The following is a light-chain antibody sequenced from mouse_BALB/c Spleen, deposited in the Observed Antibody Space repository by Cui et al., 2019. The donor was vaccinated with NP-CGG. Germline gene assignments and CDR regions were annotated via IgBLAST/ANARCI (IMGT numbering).Light chain of an antibody. CDR2: GTN. J-gene: IGLJ1*01. Sequence: QAVVSQESALTTSPGETVTLTGRSSTGAATTSNYANWVQEKPDHLFTGLIGGTNNRAPGVPARFSGSLIGDKAALTITGAQTEDEAIYFCALWYSNHWVFGGGTKLTVL. CDR3: ALWYSNHWV. CDR1: TGAATTSNY. V-gene: IGLV1*01.